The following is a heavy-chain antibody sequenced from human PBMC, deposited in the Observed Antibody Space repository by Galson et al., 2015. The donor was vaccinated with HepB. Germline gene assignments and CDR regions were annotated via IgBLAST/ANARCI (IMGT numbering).Heavy chain of an antibody. CDR3: ARDPEYSGYDLGSY. CDR2: ISSSSSYI. V-gene: IGHV3-21*01. Sequence: SLRLSCAASGFTFSSYGMHWVRQAPGKGLEWVSSISSSSSYIYYADSVKGRFTISRDNAKNSLYLQMNSLRAEDTAVYYCARDPEYSGYDLGSYWGQGTLVTVSS. J-gene: IGHJ4*02. CDR1: GFTFSSYG. D-gene: IGHD5-12*01.